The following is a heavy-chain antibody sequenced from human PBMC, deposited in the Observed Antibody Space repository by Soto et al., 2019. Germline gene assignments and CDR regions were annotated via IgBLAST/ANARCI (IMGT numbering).Heavy chain of an antibody. Sequence: EVQLLESGGGLVQPGGSLRLSCAASGFTFSSYAMSWVRQAPGKGLEWVSAMGSGGGTYYADSVKGRFTISRDNSKNTLYLQMNSLRAEDTAVYYCAKRDSGSPIFDYWGQGTLVTVSS. CDR3: AKRDSGSPIFDY. CDR1: GFTFSSYA. CDR2: MGSGGGT. J-gene: IGHJ4*02. V-gene: IGHV3-23*01. D-gene: IGHD3-10*01.